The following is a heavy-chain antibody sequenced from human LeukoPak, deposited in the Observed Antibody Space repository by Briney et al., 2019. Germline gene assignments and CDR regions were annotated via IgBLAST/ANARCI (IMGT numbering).Heavy chain of an antibody. D-gene: IGHD3-22*01. CDR1: GYTFANYT. J-gene: IGHJ4*02. CDR2: IDTNTGNP. CDR3: AREVGSGYYHH. V-gene: IGHV7-4-1*02. Sequence: ASVKVSCKASGYTFANYTINWVRLAPGQGLEWMGWIDTNTGNPTYAQGFTGRFVFSLDTSVSTAYLQISSLKAEDTAVYYCAREVGSGYYHHWGQGTLVTVSS.